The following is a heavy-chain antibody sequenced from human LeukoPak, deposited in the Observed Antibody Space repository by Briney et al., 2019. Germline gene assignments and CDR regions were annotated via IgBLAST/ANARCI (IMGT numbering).Heavy chain of an antibody. V-gene: IGHV3-30-3*01. J-gene: IGHJ3*02. Sequence: PGRSLRLSCAASGFTFSSYAMHWVRQAPGKGLEWVAVISYDGSNKYYADSVKGRFTISRDNSKNTLYLQMNSLRAEDTAVYYCARDRESIAAAAFDIWGQGTMVTVSS. D-gene: IGHD6-13*01. CDR3: ARDRESIAAAAFDI. CDR2: ISYDGSNK. CDR1: GFTFSSYA.